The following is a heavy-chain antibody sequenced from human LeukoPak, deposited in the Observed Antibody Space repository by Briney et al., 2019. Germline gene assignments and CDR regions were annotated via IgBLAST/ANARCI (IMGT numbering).Heavy chain of an antibody. J-gene: IGHJ5*02. CDR2: IRSKIDGGTT. CDR1: GFTFSNVC. V-gene: IGHV3-15*01. CDR3: TTDLPP. Sequence: GGSLRLSCAASGFTFSNVCMAWVRQAPGKGLEWVGRIRSKIDGGTTDYAAPVKGRFTISRADSKNTLYLQMNSLKIEDRALYYCTTDLPPSSPGTLVTVSS.